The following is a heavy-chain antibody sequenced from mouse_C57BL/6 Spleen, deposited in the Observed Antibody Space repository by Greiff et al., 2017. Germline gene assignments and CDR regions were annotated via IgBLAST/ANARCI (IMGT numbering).Heavy chain of an antibody. V-gene: IGHV1-64*01. CDR1: GYTFTSYW. Sequence: VQLQQPGAELVKPGASVKLPCKASGYTFTSYWMHWVKQRPGQGLEWIGMIHPNSGSTNYNEKFKSKATLTVDKSSSTAYMQLSSLTSEDSAVYYCARDVKGYFDVWGTGTTVTVSS. CDR2: IHPNSGST. J-gene: IGHJ1*03. CDR3: ARDVKGYFDV.